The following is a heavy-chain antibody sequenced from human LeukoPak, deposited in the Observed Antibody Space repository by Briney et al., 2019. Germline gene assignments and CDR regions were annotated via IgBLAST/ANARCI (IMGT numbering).Heavy chain of an antibody. J-gene: IGHJ6*02. CDR3: ARWSGGSDWRYHYGMDV. Sequence: ASVKVSCKTSGYTFSNYGISWVRQAHGQGLEWMGWISGYNGYTNSAQQFQGRVTMTMDTSTSTVYMELRSLRSDDTAVYYCARWSGGSDWRYHYGMDVWGQGTTVTVSS. CDR1: GYTFSNYG. CDR2: ISGYNGYT. V-gene: IGHV1-18*01. D-gene: IGHD6-19*01.